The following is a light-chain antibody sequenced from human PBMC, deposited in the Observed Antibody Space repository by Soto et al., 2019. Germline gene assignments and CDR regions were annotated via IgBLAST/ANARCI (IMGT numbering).Light chain of an antibody. CDR3: ATWDDSLKGVV. CDR2: VVS. J-gene: IGLJ2*01. Sequence: QSALAQPTSVSGSPGQSIAISCTGTSSDVGGYNYVSWHQQHPGKAPKVLISVVSNRPSGVSNRFSGSKSGNTASLAISGLRSEDEADYYCATWDDSLKGVVFGGGTKLTVL. CDR1: SSDVGGYNY. V-gene: IGLV2-14*01.